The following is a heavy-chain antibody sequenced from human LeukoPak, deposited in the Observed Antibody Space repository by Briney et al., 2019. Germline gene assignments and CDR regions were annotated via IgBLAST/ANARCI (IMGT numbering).Heavy chain of an antibody. D-gene: IGHD3-10*01. CDR1: GFTFSSYS. Sequence: GGSLRLSCAASGFTFSSYSMSWVRQAPGKGLEWVSAISGSGRSTYYTDSVKGRFTISRDNSKNTLNLQMNSLRAEDTAVYYCAKDVTMVRGVTVDFRGQGTLVTVSS. CDR2: ISGSGRST. V-gene: IGHV3-23*01. J-gene: IGHJ4*02. CDR3: AKDVTMVRGVTVDF.